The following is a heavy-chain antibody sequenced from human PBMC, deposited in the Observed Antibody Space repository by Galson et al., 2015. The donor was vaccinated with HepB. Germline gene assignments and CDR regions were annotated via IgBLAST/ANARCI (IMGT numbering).Heavy chain of an antibody. Sequence: SLRLSCAASGFTFSNHYMNWVRQAPGKGLEWVSYISPTSRTIQYADFVKGRFSMSRDNAKNSVYLQMNSLRDEDTAIYYCTRAILIEVHYDFWSEYYTGPYYLDSWGQGILVAVSS. V-gene: IGHV3-48*02. J-gene: IGHJ4*02. CDR2: ISPTSRTI. CDR1: GFTFSNHY. D-gene: IGHD3-3*01. CDR3: TRAILIEVHYDFWSEYYTGPYYLDS.